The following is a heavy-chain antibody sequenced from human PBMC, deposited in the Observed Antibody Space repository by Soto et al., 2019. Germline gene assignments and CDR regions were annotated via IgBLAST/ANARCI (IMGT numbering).Heavy chain of an antibody. J-gene: IGHJ4*01. CDR3: ARASGDIVVVPAALDLDY. D-gene: IGHD2-2*01. Sequence: GGSLRLSCAASGFTFSSYAMHWVRQAPGKGLEWVAVISYDGSNKYYADSVKGRFTISRDNSKNTLYLQMNSLRAEDTAVYYCARASGDIVVVPAALDLDYWGHGTLVTVSS. CDR2: ISYDGSNK. V-gene: IGHV3-30-3*01. CDR1: GFTFSSYA.